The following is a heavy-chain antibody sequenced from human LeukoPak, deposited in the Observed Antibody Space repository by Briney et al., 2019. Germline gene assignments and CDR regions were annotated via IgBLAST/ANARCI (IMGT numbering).Heavy chain of an antibody. D-gene: IGHD6-13*01. CDR1: GYTFTGYY. Sequence: ASVKVSCKASGYTFTGYYMHWVRQAPGQGLEGMGRINPNSGGTNYAQKFQGRVTMTRDTSISTAYMELSRLRCDETAVYYCARLLGPRIAAAGNWVDRWVQGTLVTVSS. CDR2: INPNSGGT. J-gene: IGHJ5*02. CDR3: ARLLGPRIAAAGNWVDR. V-gene: IGHV1-2*06.